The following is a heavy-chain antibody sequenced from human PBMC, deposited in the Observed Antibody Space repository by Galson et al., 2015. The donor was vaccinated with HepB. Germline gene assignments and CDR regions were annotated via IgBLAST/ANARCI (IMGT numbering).Heavy chain of an antibody. CDR1: GYTFTSYD. CDR3: ARVRRDDYIWGSYRYLDY. D-gene: IGHD3-16*02. J-gene: IGHJ4*02. V-gene: IGHV1-8*01. CDR2: MNPNSGNT. Sequence: SVKVSCKASGYTFTSYDINWVRQATGQGLEWMGWMNPNSGNTGYAQKFQGRVTMTRNTSISTAYMELSSLRSEDTAVYYCARVRRDDYIWGSYRYLDYWGQGTLVTVSS.